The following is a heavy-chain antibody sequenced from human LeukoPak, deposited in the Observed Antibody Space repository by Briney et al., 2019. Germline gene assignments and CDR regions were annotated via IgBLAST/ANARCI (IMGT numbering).Heavy chain of an antibody. CDR2: IRGSGGST. V-gene: IGHV3-23*01. D-gene: IGHD1-26*01. Sequence: GGSLRLSCAASGFTFSSYAMSWVRQAPGKGLEWASAIRGSGGSTYYADSVKGRFTFSRNNSKDKMKLQMDSLRAEDTAVYYCANPRGGGYSERVYWGQGTLVTVSS. CDR3: ANPRGGGYSERVY. J-gene: IGHJ4*02. CDR1: GFTFSSYA.